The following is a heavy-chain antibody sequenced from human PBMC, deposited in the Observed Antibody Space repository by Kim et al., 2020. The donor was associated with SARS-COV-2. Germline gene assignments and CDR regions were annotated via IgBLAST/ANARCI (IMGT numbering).Heavy chain of an antibody. J-gene: IGHJ6*02. V-gene: IGHV3-30*18. CDR3: AKESGSGSYYAWTYFYYGMDV. CDR1: GFTFCSYG. CDR2: ISYDGSNK. D-gene: IGHD3-10*01. Sequence: GGSLRLSCAASGFTFCSYGMHWVRQAPGKGLEWVAVISYDGSNKYYADSVKGRFTISRDNSKNTLYLQMNSLRAEDTAVYYCAKESGSGSYYAWTYFYYGMDVWGQGTTVTVSS.